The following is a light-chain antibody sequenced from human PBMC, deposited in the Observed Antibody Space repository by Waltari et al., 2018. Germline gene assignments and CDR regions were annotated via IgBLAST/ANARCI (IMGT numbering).Light chain of an antibody. CDR3: YSSDSTGLRV. J-gene: IGLJ1*01. CDR2: ADT. V-gene: IGLV3-10*01. Sequence: SYELTQQPSVSVSPGQTARTTCAGHELPRQCAYWFQQKSGPAPRLGINADTQRPSGNPGRFSGSSSGTGATLTITGAQEDDEADYYCYSSDSTGLRVFGGGTTVVVL. CDR1: ELPRQC.